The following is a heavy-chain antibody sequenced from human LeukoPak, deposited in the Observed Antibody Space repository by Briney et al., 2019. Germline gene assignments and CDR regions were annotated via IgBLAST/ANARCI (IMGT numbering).Heavy chain of an antibody. V-gene: IGHV3-7*01. Sequence: GGSLRLSCSASGFTFSSFWMSWIRQAPGKGLEWVANIKQDGSEKYYVDSVKGRFTISRDNAKNSLYLQMNSLRAEDTAVYYCATDPYGVYYFDYWGQGTLVTVSS. D-gene: IGHD4-17*01. CDR3: ATDPYGVYYFDY. CDR1: GFTFSSFW. J-gene: IGHJ4*02. CDR2: IKQDGSEK.